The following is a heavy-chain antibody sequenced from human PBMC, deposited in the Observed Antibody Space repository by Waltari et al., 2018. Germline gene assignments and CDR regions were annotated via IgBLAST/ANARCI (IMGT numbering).Heavy chain of an antibody. Sequence: QVQLQQWGAGLLKPSETLSVTCEVFDDSFSKYYWVWIRQSPGKGLEWIGEINRSGSTNYSPSLKGRVTISLDMSKKQVSLRVTAVTAADTAVYYCAREYSSFEPIFDYWGRGTLVTVSS. D-gene: IGHD5-12*01. CDR3: AREYSSFEPIFDY. V-gene: IGHV4-34*02. CDR1: DDSFSKYY. CDR2: INRSGST. J-gene: IGHJ4*02.